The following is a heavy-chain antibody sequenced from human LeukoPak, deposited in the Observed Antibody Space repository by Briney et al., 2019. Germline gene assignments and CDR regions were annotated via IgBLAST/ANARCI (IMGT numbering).Heavy chain of an antibody. CDR1: GFIFSPYA. CDR3: VKDRWVDH. V-gene: IGHV3-64D*06. CDR2: ISSEGKTT. Sequence: PGGSLRLSCSASGFIFSPYAMHWVRQAPGKGLEYVSSISSEGKTTYYADSVKGRFTISRDNSKNTPYLQMSSLRPEDTAVYYCVKDRWVDHWGQGTLVTVSS. D-gene: IGHD6-13*01. J-gene: IGHJ4*02.